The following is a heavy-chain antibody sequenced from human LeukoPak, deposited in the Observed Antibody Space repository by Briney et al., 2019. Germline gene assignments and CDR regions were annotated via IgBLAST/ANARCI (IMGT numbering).Heavy chain of an antibody. V-gene: IGHV1-2*02. Sequence: ASVKVSCKASGYTFAGYYIHWVRQAPGQGLEWMGWFNPNNGGTNSAQKFQGRVTMTRDTSISTAYMELSSLRSDDTAVYYCARALYDSSGYYPFGHCGQGTLVTVSS. D-gene: IGHD3-22*01. CDR2: FNPNNGGT. J-gene: IGHJ1*01. CDR3: ARALYDSSGYYPFGH. CDR1: GYTFAGYY.